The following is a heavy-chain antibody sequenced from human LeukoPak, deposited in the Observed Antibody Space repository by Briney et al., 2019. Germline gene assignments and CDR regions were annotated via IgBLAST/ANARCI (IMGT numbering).Heavy chain of an antibody. CDR2: INHSGST. Sequence: SETLSLTCAVYGGSFSGYYWSWIRQPPGKGLEWIGEINHSGSTNYNPSLKSRVTISVDTSKNQFSLKLSSVTAADTAVYYCARAFYDILTGYSTVIDYWGQGTLVTVSS. CDR3: ARAFYDILTGYSTVIDY. V-gene: IGHV4-34*01. J-gene: IGHJ4*02. CDR1: GGSFSGYY. D-gene: IGHD3-9*01.